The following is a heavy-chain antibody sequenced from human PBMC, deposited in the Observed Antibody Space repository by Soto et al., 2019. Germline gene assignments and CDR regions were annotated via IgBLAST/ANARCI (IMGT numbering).Heavy chain of an antibody. CDR2: IDPSGGTT. CDR3: ATPISLIVVVPAASSYYGMDV. J-gene: IGHJ6*02. Sequence: VASVKVSCKASGYSFTNFHIHWVRQAPGQGLEWMGMIDPSGGTTRDAQKLQGRVTITADASTSTAYMELRSLRSEDTAVYYCATPISLIVVVPAASSYYGMDVWGQGTTVTVSS. CDR1: GYSFTNFH. V-gene: IGHV1-46*01. D-gene: IGHD2-2*01.